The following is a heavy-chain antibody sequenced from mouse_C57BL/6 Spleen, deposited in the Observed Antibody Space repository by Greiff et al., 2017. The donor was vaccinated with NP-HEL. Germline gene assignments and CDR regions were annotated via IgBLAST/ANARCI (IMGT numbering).Heavy chain of an antibody. Sequence: QVQLQQSGAELVKPGASVKLSCKASGYTFTSYWMHWVKQRPGQGLEWIGMIHPNSGSTNYNEKFKSKATLTVDKSSSTAYMQLSSLTSEDSAVYYCARSTTVGYFDVWGTGTTVTVSS. V-gene: IGHV1-64*01. J-gene: IGHJ1*03. CDR2: IHPNSGST. D-gene: IGHD1-1*01. CDR1: GYTFTSYW. CDR3: ARSTTVGYFDV.